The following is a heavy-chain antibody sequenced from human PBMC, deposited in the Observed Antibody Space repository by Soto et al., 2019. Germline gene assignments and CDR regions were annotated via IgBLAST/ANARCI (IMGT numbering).Heavy chain of an antibody. D-gene: IGHD2-15*01. CDR1: GGSVSSGSYY. CDR3: ARAYCSGGSCDFDY. J-gene: IGHJ4*02. V-gene: IGHV4-61*01. Sequence: QVQLQESGPGLVKPSETLSLTCTVSGGSVSSGSYYWGWIRQPPGMGLEWIGYIYYSGCTNYNPSLKSRVTISVHTSKNQFSLKLSSVTAADTAVYYCARAYCSGGSCDFDYWGQGTLVTVSS. CDR2: IYYSGCT.